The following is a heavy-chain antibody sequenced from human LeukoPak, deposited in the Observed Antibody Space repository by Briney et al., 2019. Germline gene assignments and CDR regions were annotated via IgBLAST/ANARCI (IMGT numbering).Heavy chain of an antibody. Sequence: GGSLRLSCAASGFTFSIYWMNWVRQAPGKGLEWVANIKHDRSEKHYVDSVKGRFTISRDNAKNSLYLQINSLRAEDTAVYYCASRITRIVANVFDIWGQGTMVTVSS. D-gene: IGHD3-22*01. CDR2: IKHDRSEK. CDR3: ASRITRIVANVFDI. J-gene: IGHJ3*02. CDR1: GFTFSIYW. V-gene: IGHV3-7*01.